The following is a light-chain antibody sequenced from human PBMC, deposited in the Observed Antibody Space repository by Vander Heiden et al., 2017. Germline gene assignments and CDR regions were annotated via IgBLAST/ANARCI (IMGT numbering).Light chain of an antibody. J-gene: IGLJ3*02. V-gene: IGLV1-51*01. CDR1: SSNIGINY. CDR2: DNN. CDR3: STWDTSLSSVV. Sequence: QSVLTQPPPVSASPGQTVTIPRPGSSSNIGINYVSCYQQFQGTTPKLLINDNNKRPSGSPYRFSGSKSGTAATLGITGLQTGDEADYYCSTWDTSLSSVVFGGGTKVTVL.